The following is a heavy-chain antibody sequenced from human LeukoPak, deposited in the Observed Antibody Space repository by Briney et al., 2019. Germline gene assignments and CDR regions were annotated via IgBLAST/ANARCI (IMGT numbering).Heavy chain of an antibody. D-gene: IGHD3-3*01. CDR1: GGSISSYY. CDR2: IYYSGST. V-gene: IGHV4-59*01. J-gene: IGHJ4*02. CDR3: ARASYDFWSAPFDY. Sequence: SETLSLTCTVSGGSISSYYWSWIRQPPGKGLEWIGYIYYSGSTNHNPSLKSRVTISVDTSKNQFSLKLSSVTAADTAVYYCARASYDFWSAPFDYWGQGTLVTVSS.